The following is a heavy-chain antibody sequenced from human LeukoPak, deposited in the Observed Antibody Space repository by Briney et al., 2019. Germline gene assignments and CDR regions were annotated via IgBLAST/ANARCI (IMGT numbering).Heavy chain of an antibody. CDR3: ARDMGTISGFDY. Sequence: SETLSLTCTVSGGSISGYYWSWIRQSPGKGLEWIGYIYYSGSSNSNPSLRSRVTISVDTSKSQFSLKMTSVTAADTAMYYRARDMGTISGFDYWGQGTLVTVSS. V-gene: IGHV4-59*01. CDR2: IYYSGSS. D-gene: IGHD5-24*01. CDR1: GGSISGYY. J-gene: IGHJ4*02.